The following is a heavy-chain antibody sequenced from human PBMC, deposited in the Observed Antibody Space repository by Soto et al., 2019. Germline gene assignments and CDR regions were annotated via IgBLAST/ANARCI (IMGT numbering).Heavy chain of an antibody. V-gene: IGHV4-59*08. CDR3: ARHGDFCSGYYTYYYYYMDV. J-gene: IGHJ6*03. Sequence: SETLSLTCTVSGGSISSYYWSWIRQPPGKGLEWIGYIYYSGSTNYNPSLKSRVTISVDTSKNQFSLKLSSVTAADTAVYYCARHGDFCSGYYTYYYYYMDVWGKGTTVTVSS. D-gene: IGHD3-3*01. CDR1: GGSISSYY. CDR2: IYYSGST.